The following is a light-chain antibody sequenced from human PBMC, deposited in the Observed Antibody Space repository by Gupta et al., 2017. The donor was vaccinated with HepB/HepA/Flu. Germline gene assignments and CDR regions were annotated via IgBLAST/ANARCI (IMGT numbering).Light chain of an antibody. CDR3: QQRDSTPIT. Sequence: DIQMTQSPSSLSASVGDRVTITCRASQRISSYLNWYQQKPGKAPKLLIYAASRVQSGVPSRFSGSGSGTDFTLTISRLQPEDFATYYCQQRDSTPITFGQGTRLDIK. CDR2: AAS. CDR1: QRISSY. V-gene: IGKV1-39*01. J-gene: IGKJ5*01.